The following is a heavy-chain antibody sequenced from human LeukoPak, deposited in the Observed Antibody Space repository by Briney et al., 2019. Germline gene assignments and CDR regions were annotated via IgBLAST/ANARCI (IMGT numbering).Heavy chain of an antibody. CDR3: ARDDSSDD. Sequence: QPGRSLRLSCAASGFTVSSNYMSWVRQPPGKGLEWVSVIYSGGSTYYADSVRARFTISRDNSKTQLSLHLNSRRLEDTAVYYCARDDSSDDWGQGTLVTDAS. J-gene: IGHJ4*02. CDR2: IYSGGST. CDR1: GFTVSSNY. D-gene: IGHD6-13*01. V-gene: IGHV3-66*01.